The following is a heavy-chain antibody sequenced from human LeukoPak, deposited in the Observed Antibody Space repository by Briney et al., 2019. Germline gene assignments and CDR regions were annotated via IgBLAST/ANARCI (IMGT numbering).Heavy chain of an antibody. CDR1: GGSISSHY. J-gene: IGHJ4*02. D-gene: IGHD3-22*01. CDR3: ARSSGYYYDSSGYHKYFDY. Sequence: SETLSLTCTVSGGSISSHYWSWIRQPPGKGLEWIAYIYYSGSTNYSPSLRSRVTMSIDTSNNQFSLKLSSVTAADTAVYYCARSSGYYYDSSGYHKYFDYWGQGTLVTVSS. CDR2: IYYSGST. V-gene: IGHV4-59*11.